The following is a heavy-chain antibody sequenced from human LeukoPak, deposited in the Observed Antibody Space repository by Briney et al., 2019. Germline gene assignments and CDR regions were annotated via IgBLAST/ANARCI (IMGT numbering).Heavy chain of an antibody. Sequence: KPSETLSLTCSVSGGSISTSSYYWSWIRQSPGKGLEWIGSIYYSGSTYYNPSLKSRVTISVDTSKNQFSLKMRSVIAADTAVYYCARHKPRSRGMISSSWNFPAWLDPWGQGALVTVSS. V-gene: IGHV4-39*01. D-gene: IGHD6-13*01. J-gene: IGHJ5*02. CDR1: GGSISTSSYY. CDR3: ARHKPRSRGMISSSWNFPAWLDP. CDR2: IYYSGST.